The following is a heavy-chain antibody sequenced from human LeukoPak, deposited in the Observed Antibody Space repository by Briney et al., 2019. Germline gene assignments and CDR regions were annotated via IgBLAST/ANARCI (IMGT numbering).Heavy chain of an antibody. V-gene: IGHV3-23*01. Sequence: GGSLRLSCAASGFTFSSYAMSWVRQAPEKGLEWVSAISGSGGSTYYADSVKGRFTISRDNSKNTLYLQMNSLRAEDTAVYYCANVQSYYDFWSGYYYYFDYWGQGTLVTVSS. CDR2: ISGSGGST. CDR1: GFTFSSYA. J-gene: IGHJ4*02. CDR3: ANVQSYYDFWSGYYYYFDY. D-gene: IGHD3-3*01.